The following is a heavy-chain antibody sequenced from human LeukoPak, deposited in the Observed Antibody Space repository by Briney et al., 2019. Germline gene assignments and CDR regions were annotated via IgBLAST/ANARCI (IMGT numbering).Heavy chain of an antibody. Sequence: SGGSLRLSCAASGFTLSSYSMNWVRQAPGKGLEWVSSISSSSSYIYYADSVKGRFTISRDNAKNSLYLQMNSLRAGDTAVFYRAKNRAASGYDAFDIWGQGTMVTVSS. V-gene: IGHV3-21*04. CDR2: ISSSSSYI. D-gene: IGHD6-13*01. CDR1: GFTLSSYS. J-gene: IGHJ3*02. CDR3: AKNRAASGYDAFDI.